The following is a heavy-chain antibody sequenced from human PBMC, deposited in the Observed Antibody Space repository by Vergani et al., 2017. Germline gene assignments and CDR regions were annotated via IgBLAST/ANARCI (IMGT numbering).Heavy chain of an antibody. Sequence: QVQLVESGGGVVQPGRSLRLSCTSSGFTFSTYAMHWVRQAPGKGLEWVAIIYYDGSKKYYADSVKGRFTISRDNSRNTLDLLMSSLRAEDTAIYYCAKVAPPDYWGQGTLVTVSS. J-gene: IGHJ4*02. V-gene: IGHV3-33*06. CDR2: IYYDGSKK. CDR3: AKVAPPDY. CDR1: GFTFSTYA.